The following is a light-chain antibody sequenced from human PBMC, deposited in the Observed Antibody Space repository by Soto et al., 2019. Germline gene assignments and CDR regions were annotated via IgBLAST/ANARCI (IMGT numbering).Light chain of an antibody. Sequence: DIQMTQSPSSLSASVGDRVTITCRASQAISSYLNWYQQNPGKAPKLLIYAASSLQSGVPSRFSGSGSGTDFTLTISSLQPEDFASYSCQQSINIPYTFGQGTKLEIK. CDR1: QAISSY. CDR3: QQSINIPYT. V-gene: IGKV1-39*01. J-gene: IGKJ2*01. CDR2: AAS.